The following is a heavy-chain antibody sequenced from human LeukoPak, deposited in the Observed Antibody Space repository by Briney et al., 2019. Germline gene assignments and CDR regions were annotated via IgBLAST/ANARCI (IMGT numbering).Heavy chain of an antibody. CDR2: INPNSGGT. CDR1: GYTFTGYY. J-gene: IGHJ4*02. V-gene: IGHV1-2*02. D-gene: IGHD3-22*01. Sequence: ASVKVSCKASGYTFTGYYMHWVRQAPGQGLEWMGWINPNSGGTNYAQKFQGRVTMTRDTSISTAYMELSRLRSDDTAVYYCARTIVSYYYDSSGYYYFDYWGQGTLVTVSS. CDR3: ARTIVSYYYDSSGYYYFDY.